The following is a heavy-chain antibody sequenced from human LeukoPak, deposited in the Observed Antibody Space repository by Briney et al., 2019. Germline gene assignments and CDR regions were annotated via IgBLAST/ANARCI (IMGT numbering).Heavy chain of an antibody. CDR1: GGSISSSSYY. V-gene: IGHV4-39*01. CDR3: ARQGRRITFEEVIVRVMIFDY. J-gene: IGHJ4*02. Sequence: SETLSLTCTVSGGSISSSSYYWGWIRQPPGKGLEWIGEINHSGSTNYNPSLKSRVTLSLDTPKNQFSLKLTSVTAADTAVYYCARQGRRITFEEVIVRVMIFDYWGQGTLVTVSS. D-gene: IGHD3-16*02. CDR2: INHSGST.